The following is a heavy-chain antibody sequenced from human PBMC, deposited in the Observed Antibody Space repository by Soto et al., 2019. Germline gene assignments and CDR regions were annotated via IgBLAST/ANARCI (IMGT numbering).Heavy chain of an antibody. CDR2: IWYDGSNK. V-gene: IGHV3-33*01. Sequence: QVQLVESGGGVVQPGRSLRLSCAASGFTFSSYGMHWVRQAPGKGLEWVAVIWYDGSNKYYADSVKGRFTISRDNSKNTLYLQMNSLRAEDTAVYYCAREVSSYRHSYYDYGMDVWGQGTTVTVSS. CDR3: AREVSSYRHSYYDYGMDV. D-gene: IGHD2-2*01. J-gene: IGHJ6*02. CDR1: GFTFSSYG.